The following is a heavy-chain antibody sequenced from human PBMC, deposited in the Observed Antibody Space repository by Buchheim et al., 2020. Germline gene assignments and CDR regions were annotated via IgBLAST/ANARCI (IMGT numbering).Heavy chain of an antibody. CDR3: ARGYYDILTPPPYYYYGMDV. Sequence: QVQLQQWGAGLLKPSETLSLTCAVYGGSFSGYYWSWIRQPPGKGLEWIGEINHSGITNYNPSLKSRDTISVDTSKNQFSLKLSSVTAADTAVYYCARGYYDILTPPPYYYYGMDVWGQGTT. D-gene: IGHD3-9*01. V-gene: IGHV4-34*01. J-gene: IGHJ6*02. CDR2: INHSGIT. CDR1: GGSFSGYY.